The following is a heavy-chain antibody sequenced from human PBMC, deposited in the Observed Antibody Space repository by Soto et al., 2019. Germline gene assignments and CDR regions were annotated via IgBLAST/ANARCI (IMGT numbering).Heavy chain of an antibody. J-gene: IGHJ4*02. CDR2: INHSGST. CDR1: GGSFSGYY. V-gene: IGHV4-34*01. Sequence: PSETLSLTCAVYGGSFSGYYWSWIRQPPGKGLEWIGEINHSGSTNYNPSLKSRVTISVDTSKNQFSLKLSSVTAADTAVYYCASAPIAITRTFDYWGQGTLVTVSS. CDR3: ASAPIAITRTFDY. D-gene: IGHD3-16*01.